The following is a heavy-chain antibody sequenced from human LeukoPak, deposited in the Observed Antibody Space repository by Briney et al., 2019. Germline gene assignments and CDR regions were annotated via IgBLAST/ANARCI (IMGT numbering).Heavy chain of an antibody. D-gene: IGHD2-2*01. CDR2: INHSGNT. J-gene: IGHJ4*02. CDR1: GGSFNNHY. V-gene: IGHV4-34*01. Sequence: SSETPSLTCAVYGGSFNNHYWTWIRQPPGKGLEWIGEINHSGNTKYNPSLKSRVTIAVDTSKSQFSLKLTSVTAADSAVYYCARRPAAVDFWGQGTLVTVSS. CDR3: ARRPAAVDF.